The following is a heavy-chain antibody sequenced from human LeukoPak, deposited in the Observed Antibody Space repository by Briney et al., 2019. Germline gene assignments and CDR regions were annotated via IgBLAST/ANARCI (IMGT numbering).Heavy chain of an antibody. Sequence: PGRSLRLSCTASGFTFGDYAMHWVRQVPGKGLEWVSGISWNSETIGYADSVKGRFTISRDNAKNSLYLQMNSLRAEDTALYYCATNGGGDSGYGNFDYWGQGTLVTVSS. V-gene: IGHV3-9*01. J-gene: IGHJ4*02. CDR2: ISWNSETI. CDR3: ATNGGGDSGYGNFDY. CDR1: GFTFGDYA. D-gene: IGHD5-12*01.